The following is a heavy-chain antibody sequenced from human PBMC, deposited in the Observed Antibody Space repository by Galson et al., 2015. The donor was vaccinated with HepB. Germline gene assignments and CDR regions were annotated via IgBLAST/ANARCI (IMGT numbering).Heavy chain of an antibody. CDR1: GYTFTGYA. CDR3: ARETGVTGGLEK. CDR2: INAGNGDT. J-gene: IGHJ4*02. V-gene: IGHV1-3*01. D-gene: IGHD1-1*01. Sequence: SVKVSCKASGYTFTGYAIHWVRQAPGQGLEWMGWINAGNGDTKYSQKFQGSVTVTRDTSAGTVFMELSSLRSEDTGAYFCARETGVTGGLEKWGQGTLVTVSP.